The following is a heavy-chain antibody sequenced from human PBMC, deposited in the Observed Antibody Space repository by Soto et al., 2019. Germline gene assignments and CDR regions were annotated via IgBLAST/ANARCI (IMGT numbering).Heavy chain of an antibody. CDR3: ARGGYDWYFVL. Sequence: QVQLVQSGAEVKKPGASVKVSCEASGYTFNSYYIHWVRQAPGQGLEWMGIFNPSGGSTNYPQKLQGRVTLTRDTSTSTVYMELSSLRSEDTAIYYCARGGYDWYFVLWGRGTLVTVSS. J-gene: IGHJ2*01. V-gene: IGHV1-46*02. D-gene: IGHD5-18*01. CDR2: FNPSGGST. CDR1: GYTFNSYY.